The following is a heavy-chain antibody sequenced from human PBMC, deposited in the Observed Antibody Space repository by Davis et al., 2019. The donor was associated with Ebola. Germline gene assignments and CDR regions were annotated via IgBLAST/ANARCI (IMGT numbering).Heavy chain of an antibody. Sequence: SVKVSCKASGGTFSSYAISWVRQAPGQGLEWMGGIIPIFGTANYAQKFQGRVTITADKSTSTAYMELSRLRSDDTAVYYCARVHSSSNAFDIWGQGTMVTVSS. J-gene: IGHJ3*02. CDR3: ARVHSSSNAFDI. CDR2: IIPIFGTA. V-gene: IGHV1-69*06. CDR1: GGTFSSYA. D-gene: IGHD6-6*01.